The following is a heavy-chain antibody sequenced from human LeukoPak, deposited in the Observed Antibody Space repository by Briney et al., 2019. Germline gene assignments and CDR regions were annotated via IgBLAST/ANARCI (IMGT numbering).Heavy chain of an antibody. CDR3: ARAHRPLYSPGDFDY. CDR1: GFTFSSYE. Sequence: GGSLRLSCAASGFTFSSYEMHWVRQAPGKGLEWVSYISSSGSTIYYADSVKGRFTISRDNAKNSLYLQMNSLRAEDTAVYYCARAHRPLYSPGDFDYWGQGTLVTVSS. J-gene: IGHJ4*01. D-gene: IGHD2-2*02. V-gene: IGHV3-48*03. CDR2: ISSSGSTI.